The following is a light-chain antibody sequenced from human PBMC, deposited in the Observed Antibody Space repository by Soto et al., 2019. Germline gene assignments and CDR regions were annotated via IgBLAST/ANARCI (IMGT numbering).Light chain of an antibody. V-gene: IGLV1-51*01. CDR3: GTWDSSLSAVDVV. Sequence: QSVLTQPPSVSAAPGQKVTISCSGSSSNIGNNYASWYQQLPGTAPKLLIYDNNKRPSGIPDRFSGSKSGTSATLGITGLQTGDEADYYCGTWDSSLSAVDVVFGGGTKLTVL. J-gene: IGLJ2*01. CDR2: DNN. CDR1: SSNIGNNY.